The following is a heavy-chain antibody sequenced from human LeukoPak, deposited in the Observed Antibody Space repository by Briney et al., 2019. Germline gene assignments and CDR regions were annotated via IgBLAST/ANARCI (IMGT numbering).Heavy chain of an antibody. V-gene: IGHV3-30*03. D-gene: IGHD2-15*01. CDR1: GFTFPTYV. CDR3: ARDRAVALPTYFYYMDV. Sequence: GGSLRLSCAASGFTFPTYVIHWVRQAPGKGLEWVAVISQTGSIETYADSMRGRFSISRDNSDSTVYLQMNSLKTEDTAVYYCARDRAVALPTYFYYMDVWGKGTTVIVSS. J-gene: IGHJ6*03. CDR2: ISQTGSIE.